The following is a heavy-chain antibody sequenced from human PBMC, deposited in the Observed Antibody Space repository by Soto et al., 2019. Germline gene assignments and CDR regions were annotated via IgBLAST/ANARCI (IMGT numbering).Heavy chain of an antibody. CDR3: ARSSHKESWFDP. D-gene: IGHD6-13*01. CDR2: IYSSGST. Sequence: QVQLQESGPGQVKPSETLSLSCTVSNGSISNFYWNWIRHPAGKGLEWIGRIYSSGSTNYNPSLRSRVTMSLETSKNQITPKLSSVTAADTAVYYCARSSHKESWFDPWGQGTLVTVSS. V-gene: IGHV4-4*07. J-gene: IGHJ5*02. CDR1: NGSISNFY.